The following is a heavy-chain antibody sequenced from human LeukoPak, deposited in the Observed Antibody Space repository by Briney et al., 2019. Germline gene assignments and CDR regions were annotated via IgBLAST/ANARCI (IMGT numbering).Heavy chain of an antibody. J-gene: IGHJ6*02. CDR1: GGTFNTYP. D-gene: IGHD2-2*01. CDR2: IIPNLGTG. Sequence: SVTVSFKASGGTFNTYPISWLRPAPGQGLEWMGRIIPNLGTGHNAQSFQGRFTIGADTSTSTAHMELSSLTAEDTAVYYCAREALGYCSSSDCPGVDGMDVWGQGTAVTVSS. V-gene: IGHV1-69*08. CDR3: AREALGYCSSSDCPGVDGMDV.